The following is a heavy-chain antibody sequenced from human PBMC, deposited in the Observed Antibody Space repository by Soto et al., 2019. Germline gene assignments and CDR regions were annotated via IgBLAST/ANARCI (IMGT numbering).Heavy chain of an antibody. V-gene: IGHV1-46*01. CDR2: ISPFGGAT. D-gene: IGHD3-16*01. J-gene: IGHJ6*02. CDR1: GDSVSNDY. CDR3: AKGRGGKTVANFGMDV. Sequence: ASVKVSCKASGDSVSNDYLHWVRQAPGQGFEWLGLISPFGGATAYAQRFKGRVTVTMDKSSTTLYLELSSLRSDDTAVYYCAKGRGGKTVANFGMDVWGQGVTVTVSS.